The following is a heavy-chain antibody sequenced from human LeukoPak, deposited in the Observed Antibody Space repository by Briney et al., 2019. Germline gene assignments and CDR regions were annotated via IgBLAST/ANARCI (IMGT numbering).Heavy chain of an antibody. J-gene: IGHJ4*02. V-gene: IGHV4-59*08. D-gene: IGHD4-11*01. Sequence: SETLSLTCTVSGGSLSSYYWSWVRQPPGKGLEWIGYIYYSGSTNYNPSLKSRVTVSVDTSKNQFSLKLSSVTAADTAVYYCARLSYRRFDYWGQGNLVTVSS. CDR1: GGSLSSYY. CDR3: ARLSYRRFDY. CDR2: IYYSGST.